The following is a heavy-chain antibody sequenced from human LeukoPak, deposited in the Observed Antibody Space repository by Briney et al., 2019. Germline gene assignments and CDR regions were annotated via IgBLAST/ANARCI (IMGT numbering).Heavy chain of an antibody. D-gene: IGHD6-19*01. CDR1: GYSFTSYW. CDR2: IYPGDSDT. Sequence: KKPGESLEIXCKGSGYSFTSYWIVWVRQMPGKGLERMGIIYPGDSDTRYSPSFQGQVTISADKSISTAYLQWSSLKASDTAMYYCARRVLSSGWPHFDYWGQGTLVTVSS. V-gene: IGHV5-51*03. CDR3: ARRVLSSGWPHFDY. J-gene: IGHJ4*02.